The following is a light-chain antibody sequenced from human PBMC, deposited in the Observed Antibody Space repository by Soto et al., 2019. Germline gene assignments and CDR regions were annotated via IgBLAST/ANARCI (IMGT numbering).Light chain of an antibody. J-gene: IGLJ1*01. CDR2: RNS. V-gene: IGLV1-40*01. CDR1: SSNLGSDYP. Sequence: QPVLTQPPSVSGAPGQRVTISCTGSSSNLGSDYPVHWYQQFPGTAPKVLIWRNSNRPSGVPDRFSGSKSGTSASLAITGLQAEDEADYYCQSYDSSLSGYVFGTGTKLTVL. CDR3: QSYDSSLSGYV.